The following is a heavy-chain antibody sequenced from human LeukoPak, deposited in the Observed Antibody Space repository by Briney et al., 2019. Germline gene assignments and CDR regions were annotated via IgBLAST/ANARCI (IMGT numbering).Heavy chain of an antibody. D-gene: IGHD6-19*01. J-gene: IGHJ4*02. CDR1: GASISYSGFF. CDR3: ARDHIAVSSFDQ. Sequence: PSENLSFTCTVSGASISYSGFFWGWIRQPPGKGLEWIGSIYYFGTTYYNPSLKTRVAMSVDMSKNQFSLKLTSVTAADTAVYYCARDHIAVSSFDQWGQGTLVTVSS. V-gene: IGHV4-39*07. CDR2: IYYFGTT.